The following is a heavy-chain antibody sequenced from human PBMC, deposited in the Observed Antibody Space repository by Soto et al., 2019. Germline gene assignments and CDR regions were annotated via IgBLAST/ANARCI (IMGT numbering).Heavy chain of an antibody. Sequence: QVQLVQSGAEVKKPGSSVKVSCKASGGTFSTYAITWVRQAPGQGHEWLGGIIPIFGTTDYARKFQGRVTITAAESTSTVFIELSSLTSEDTAVYYCARGVGAYYFDYWGQGTLVTVSS. D-gene: IGHD1-26*01. CDR3: ARGVGAYYFDY. V-gene: IGHV1-69*01. J-gene: IGHJ4*02. CDR2: IIPIFGTT. CDR1: GGTFSTYA.